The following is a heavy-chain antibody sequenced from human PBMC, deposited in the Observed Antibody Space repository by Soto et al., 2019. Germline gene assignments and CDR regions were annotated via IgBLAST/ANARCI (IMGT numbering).Heavy chain of an antibody. J-gene: IGHJ5*02. CDR1: GGSFSGYY. Sequence: SETLSLTCAVYGGSFSGYYWSWIRQPPGKGLEWIGEINHSGSTNYNPSLKSRVTISVDTSKNQFSLKLSSVTAADTAVYYCARLYSSSWYNWFDPWGQGTLVTVSS. D-gene: IGHD6-13*01. CDR3: ARLYSSSWYNWFDP. CDR2: INHSGST. V-gene: IGHV4-34*01.